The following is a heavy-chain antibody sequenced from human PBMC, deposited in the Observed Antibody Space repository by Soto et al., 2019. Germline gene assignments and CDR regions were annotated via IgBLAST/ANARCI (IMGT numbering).Heavy chain of an antibody. D-gene: IGHD5-18*01. V-gene: IGHV4-31*03. CDR1: GGSISSGGYY. CDR2: ICYSGST. CDR3: ARDGGYSYGYYY. J-gene: IGHJ4*02. Sequence: PSETLSLTCTVSGGSISSGGYYWSWIRQHPGKGLEWIGYICYSGSTYYNPSLKSRVTISVDTSKNQFSLKLSSVTAADTAVYYCARDGGYSYGYYYWGQGTLVTVSS.